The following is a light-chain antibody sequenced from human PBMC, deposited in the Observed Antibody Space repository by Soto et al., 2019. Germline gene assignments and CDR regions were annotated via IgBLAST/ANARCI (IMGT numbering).Light chain of an antibody. J-gene: IGLJ2*01. CDR1: SSDVGGYNY. Sequence: QSVLTQPASVSGSPGQSITISCTGTSSDVGGYNYVSWYQQHPGKAPKLMIYDVSNRPSGVSNRFSGSESGNTASLTISWLQAEDEADYYCSSYTSGTTLVFGGGTKLTVL. V-gene: IGLV2-14*03. CDR3: SSYTSGTTLV. CDR2: DVS.